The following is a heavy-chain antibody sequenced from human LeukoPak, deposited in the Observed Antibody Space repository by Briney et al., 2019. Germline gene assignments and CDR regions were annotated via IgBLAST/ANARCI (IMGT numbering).Heavy chain of an antibody. Sequence: GGSLRLSCAASGFTFSSYAMHWVRQAPGKGLEWVAVISYDGSNKYYADSVKGRFTISRDNSKNTLYLQINSLRAEDTAVYYCARDQDTAMVIRAFDIWGQGTMVTVSS. CDR1: GFTFSSYA. CDR3: ARDQDTAMVIRAFDI. D-gene: IGHD5-18*01. CDR2: ISYDGSNK. V-gene: IGHV3-30-3*01. J-gene: IGHJ3*02.